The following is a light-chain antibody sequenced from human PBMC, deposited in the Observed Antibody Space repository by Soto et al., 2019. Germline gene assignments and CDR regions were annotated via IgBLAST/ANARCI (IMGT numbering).Light chain of an antibody. J-gene: IGKJ4*01. Sequence: EIVMTQSPATLSVSPGERATLSCRASQSVSSNLAWYQQKPGQAPRLLIYGASTRATGIPARFSGSGSGTELTLTISSLKSEDFAVYYCQQYNNWPPLTFGGGTKVESK. CDR1: QSVSSN. V-gene: IGKV3-15*01. CDR2: GAS. CDR3: QQYNNWPPLT.